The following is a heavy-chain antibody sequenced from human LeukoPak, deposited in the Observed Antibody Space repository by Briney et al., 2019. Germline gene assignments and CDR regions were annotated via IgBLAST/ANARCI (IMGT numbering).Heavy chain of an antibody. Sequence: GASVKVSCKASGGTFSSYAISWVRQAPGQGLEWMGGIIPIFGTANCAQKFQGRVTITADKSTSTAYMELSSLRSEDTAVYYCARGAGDYGDYLAYWYFDLWGRGTLVTVSS. J-gene: IGHJ2*01. D-gene: IGHD4-17*01. V-gene: IGHV1-69*06. CDR1: GGTFSSYA. CDR3: ARGAGDYGDYLAYWYFDL. CDR2: IIPIFGTA.